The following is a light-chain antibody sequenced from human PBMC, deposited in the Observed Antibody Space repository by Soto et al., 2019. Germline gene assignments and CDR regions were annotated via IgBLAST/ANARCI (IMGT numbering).Light chain of an antibody. V-gene: IGLV1-44*01. CDR1: SSNIGSNI. CDR2: SNV. J-gene: IGLJ3*02. Sequence: QSVLTQPPSASGTPGQRVTISCSGSSSNIGSNIVNWYQHLPGTAPKLLMYSNVQRPSGVPDRFSGSKSGTSASLAISGLQSEDEADYYCAAWDGSLNGRVFGGGTKLTVL. CDR3: AAWDGSLNGRV.